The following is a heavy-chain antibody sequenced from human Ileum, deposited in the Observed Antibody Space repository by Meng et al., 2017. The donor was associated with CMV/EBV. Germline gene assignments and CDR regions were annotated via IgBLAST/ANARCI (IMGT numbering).Heavy chain of an antibody. V-gene: IGHV3-23*01. D-gene: IGHD6-19*01. J-gene: IGHJ4*02. CDR1: GFTFSTYA. Sequence: GGSLRLSCAASGFTFSTYAMSWVRQAPGKGLEWVSAITGNGDTTFYTESVKGRFTISRDNSKSTLYLQMTSLRAEDAALYYCTRGGRLVDSWGQGTRVTFAS. CDR3: TRGGRLVDS. CDR2: ITGNGDTT.